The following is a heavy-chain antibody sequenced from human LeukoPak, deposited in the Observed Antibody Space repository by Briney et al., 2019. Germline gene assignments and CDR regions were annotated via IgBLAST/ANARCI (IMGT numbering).Heavy chain of an antibody. CDR2: ISSSGSTI. CDR3: ARDNKYSLGVFDI. J-gene: IGHJ3*02. V-gene: IGHV3-48*03. CDR1: GFTFSSYE. Sequence: GGSQRLSCAASGFTFSSYEMNWVRQAPGKGLECVSYISSSGSTIYYADSVKGRFTISRDNAKNSLYLQMNSLRAEDTAVYYCARDNKYSLGVFDIWGQGTMVTVSS. D-gene: IGHD5-18*01.